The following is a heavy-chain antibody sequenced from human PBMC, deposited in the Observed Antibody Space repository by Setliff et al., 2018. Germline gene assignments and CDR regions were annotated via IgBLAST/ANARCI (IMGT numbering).Heavy chain of an antibody. CDR3: ARGNSRSSVWYVVPHFDY. CDR2: IHTSGST. D-gene: IGHD6-19*01. CDR1: GDSISSGSYY. Sequence: SETLSLTCTVSGDSISSGSYYWSWIRQPAGKGLEWIGQIHTSGSTNYSPSLKSRVTISVDTSKNQFSLRLKSVTAADTAVYYCARGNSRSSVWYVVPHFDYWGQGTLVTVSS. J-gene: IGHJ4*02. V-gene: IGHV4-61*09.